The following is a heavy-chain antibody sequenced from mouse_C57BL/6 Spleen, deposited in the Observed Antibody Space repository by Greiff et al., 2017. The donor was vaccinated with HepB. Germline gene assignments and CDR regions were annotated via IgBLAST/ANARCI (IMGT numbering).Heavy chain of an antibody. CDR3: ARRGLYDVISWYFDV. D-gene: IGHD2-12*01. CDR2: IYPRSGNT. V-gene: IGHV1-81*01. J-gene: IGHJ1*03. CDR1: GYTFTSYG. Sequence: QVQLQQSGAELARPGASVKLSCKASGYTFTSYGISWVKQRTGQGLEWIGEIYPRSGNTYYNEKFKGKATLTADKSPSTAYMEIRSLTSEDSAVYCCARRGLYDVISWYFDVWGTGTTVTVAS.